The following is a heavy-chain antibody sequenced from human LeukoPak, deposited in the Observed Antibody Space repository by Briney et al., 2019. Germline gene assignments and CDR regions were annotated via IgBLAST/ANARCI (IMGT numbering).Heavy chain of an antibody. J-gene: IGHJ2*01. CDR3: AREGEGFDFWSGYNDWYFDL. CDR2: ISYDGSNK. D-gene: IGHD3-3*01. V-gene: IGHV3-30-3*01. Sequence: PGGSLRLSCAASGFTFSSYAMHWVRQAPGKGLEWVAVISYDGSNKYYADSVKGRFTISRDNSKNTLYLQMNSLRAEDTAVYYCAREGEGFDFWSGYNDWYFDLWGRGTLVTVSS. CDR1: GFTFSSYA.